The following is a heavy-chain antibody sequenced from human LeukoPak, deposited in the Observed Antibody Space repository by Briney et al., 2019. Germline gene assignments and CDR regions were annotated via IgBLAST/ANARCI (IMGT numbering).Heavy chain of an antibody. Sequence: PSETLSLTCTVSGGSISSYYWSWLRQSPGKGLEWIGYIYDSGSTNYNHSLKSRVTISVDTSKKQFSVKMRSVTASDTAVYYCARRGGNFGYGIDVWGQGTTVIVSS. CDR3: ARRGGNFGYGIDV. CDR1: GGSISSYY. CDR2: IYDSGST. V-gene: IGHV4-59*08. D-gene: IGHD4-23*01. J-gene: IGHJ6*02.